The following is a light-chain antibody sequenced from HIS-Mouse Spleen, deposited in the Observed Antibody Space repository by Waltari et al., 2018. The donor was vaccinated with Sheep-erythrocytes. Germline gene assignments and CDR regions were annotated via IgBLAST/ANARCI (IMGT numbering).Light chain of an antibody. CDR2: LGS. CDR1: QSLLHSNGYNY. V-gene: IGKV2-28*01. J-gene: IGKJ3*01. CDR3: MQALQTPIFT. Sequence: IVMTPSPLSLPVTPGEPASIPCRSSQSLLHSNGYNYLDWYLQTPGQSPQLLIYLGSNRASGVPDRFSGSGAGTDFTLKISRVEAEDVGVYYCMQALQTPIFTFGPGTKVDIK.